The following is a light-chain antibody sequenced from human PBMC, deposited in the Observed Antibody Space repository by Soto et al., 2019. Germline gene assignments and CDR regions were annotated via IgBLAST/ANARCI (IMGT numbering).Light chain of an antibody. CDR3: QQYHNTPIT. Sequence: DIQMTQSPSSMSASVGDRVTVTCRASQSIATYLSWFQQKPGKPPKLLIYAASTLHGGVPSRFSGSGSGTEFTLTISSLQPEDFASYYCQQYHNTPITFGQGTRLENK. CDR1: QSIATY. J-gene: IGKJ5*01. CDR2: AAS. V-gene: IGKV1-39*01.